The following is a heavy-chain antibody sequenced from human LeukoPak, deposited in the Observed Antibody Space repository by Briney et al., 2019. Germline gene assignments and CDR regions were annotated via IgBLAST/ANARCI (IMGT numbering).Heavy chain of an antibody. CDR3: ARVRGYCSSTSCYSDY. CDR1: GYTFTSYY. CDR2: INPSGGST. Sequence: ASVKVSCKASGYTFTSYYMHWVRQAPGQGLERMGIINPSGGSTSYAQKFQGRVTMTRDTSTSTVYMELSSLRAEDTAVYYCARVRGYCSSTSCYSDYWGQGTLVTVSS. V-gene: IGHV1-46*01. D-gene: IGHD2-2*02. J-gene: IGHJ4*02.